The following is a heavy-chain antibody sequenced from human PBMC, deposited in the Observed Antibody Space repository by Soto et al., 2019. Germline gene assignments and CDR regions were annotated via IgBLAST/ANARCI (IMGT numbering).Heavy chain of an antibody. V-gene: IGHV1-69*13. CDR3: ARDEVDTAMAHRTYYFDY. Sequence: SVKVSCKASGGTFSSYAISWVRQAPGQGLEWMGGIIPIFGTANYAQKFQGRVTITADESTSTAYMELSSLRSEDTAVYYCARDEVDTAMAHRTYYFDYWGQGTLVTVSS. J-gene: IGHJ4*02. D-gene: IGHD5-18*01. CDR1: GGTFSSYA. CDR2: IIPIFGTA.